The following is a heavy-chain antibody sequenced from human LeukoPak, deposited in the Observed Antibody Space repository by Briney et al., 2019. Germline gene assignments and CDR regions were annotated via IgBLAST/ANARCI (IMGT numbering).Heavy chain of an antibody. V-gene: IGHV3-30-3*01. J-gene: IGHJ4*02. CDR3: ATVGLDYDSSGYPDY. Sequence: GGSLRLSCAASGFTFSSYAMHWVRQAPGKGLEWVAVISYDGSNKYYADSVKGRFTISRDNSKNTLYLQMNSLRAEDTAVYYCATVGLDYDSSGYPDYWGQGTLVTVSS. D-gene: IGHD3-22*01. CDR1: GFTFSSYA. CDR2: ISYDGSNK.